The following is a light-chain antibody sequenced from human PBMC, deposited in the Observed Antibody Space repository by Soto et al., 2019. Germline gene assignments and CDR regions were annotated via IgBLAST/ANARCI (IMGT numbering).Light chain of an antibody. CDR1: SSNIGNNA. V-gene: IGLV1-36*01. J-gene: IGLJ1*01. CDR2: YDD. CDR3: AAWDDSLNGDV. Sequence: QSVLTQPPSVSEAPRQRVTISCSGSSSNIGNNAVNWYQQLPGKAPKLLIYYDDLLPSGVSDRFSGSKSGTSASLAISGLQSEDEPDYYCAAWDDSLNGDVFGTGTKLTVL.